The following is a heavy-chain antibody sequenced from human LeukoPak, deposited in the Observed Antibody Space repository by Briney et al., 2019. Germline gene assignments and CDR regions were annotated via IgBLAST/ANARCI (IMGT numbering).Heavy chain of an antibody. J-gene: IGHJ3*02. CDR1: GGTFSSYA. D-gene: IGHD3-22*01. V-gene: IGHV1-69*06. CDR2: IIPIFGTA. Sequence: SVKVSCKASGGTFSSYAISWVRQAPGQGLEWMGGIIPIFGTANYAQKFQGRVTITADKSTSTAYMELSSLRSEDTAVYYCARRIDYYDSSGYYHDAFDIWGQGTVVTVSS. CDR3: ARRIDYYDSSGYYHDAFDI.